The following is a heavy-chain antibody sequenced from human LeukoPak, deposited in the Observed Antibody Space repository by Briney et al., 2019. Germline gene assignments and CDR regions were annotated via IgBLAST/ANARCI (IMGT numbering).Heavy chain of an antibody. CDR2: ISYDGSNK. V-gene: IGHV3-30-3*01. J-gene: IGHJ4*02. CDR3: SKDRGVFGVAYSLDY. Sequence: HPGKSLRLSCAASGFTFSSYAMHWVRQAPGKGLEWVAVISYDGSNKYYADSVKGRFTISRDNSKNTLYLQMNSLRAEDTAVYYCSKDRGVFGVAYSLDYWGQGTLVTVSS. D-gene: IGHD3-3*01. CDR1: GFTFSSYA.